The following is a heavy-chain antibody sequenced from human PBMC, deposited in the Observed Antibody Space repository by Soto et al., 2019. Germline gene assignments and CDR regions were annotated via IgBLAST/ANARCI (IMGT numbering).Heavy chain of an antibody. J-gene: IGHJ4*02. CDR2: ISSSGYT. D-gene: IGHD4-4*01. CDR1: GFSFSNYA. Sequence: QPGGSLRLSCATSGFSFSNYAMSWVRQAPGKGLEWVAGISSSGYTYYVDSLKGRFTISRDNSKNSLYLQMKSLRAEDTAVYYCAKDIIEYSNSYFDYWGQGTLVTVSS. CDR3: AKDIIEYSNSYFDY. V-gene: IGHV3-23*01.